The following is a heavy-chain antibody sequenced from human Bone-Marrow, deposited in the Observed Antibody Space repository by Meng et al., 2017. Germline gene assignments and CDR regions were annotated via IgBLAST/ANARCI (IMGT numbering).Heavy chain of an antibody. CDR2: INSDGSIT. CDR1: GFTFSSLW. Sequence: GESLKISCATSGFTFSSLWMHWVRQPAGKGLVWVSRINSDGSITTYADSVKGRFTISRDNAKNILYLEMNSLRAEDTAVYYCANRLEGWGQGTLVTVSS. J-gene: IGHJ4*02. CDR3: ANRLEG. V-gene: IGHV3-74*01.